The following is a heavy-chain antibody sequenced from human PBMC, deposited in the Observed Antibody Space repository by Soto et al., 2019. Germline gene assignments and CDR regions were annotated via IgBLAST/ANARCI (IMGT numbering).Heavy chain of an antibody. Sequence: QVQLVQSGAEVKKPGASVKVSCKASGYTFTSYYMHWVRQAPGQGLEWMGIINPSGGSTSYAQKFQGRVTMTRDTSTSTVYMELSSLRSEDMAVYYCARDLRPIAAAGTGCLNYWGQGTLVTVSS. CDR1: GYTFTSYY. D-gene: IGHD6-13*01. CDR2: INPSGGST. CDR3: ARDLRPIAAAGTGCLNY. J-gene: IGHJ4*02. V-gene: IGHV1-46*01.